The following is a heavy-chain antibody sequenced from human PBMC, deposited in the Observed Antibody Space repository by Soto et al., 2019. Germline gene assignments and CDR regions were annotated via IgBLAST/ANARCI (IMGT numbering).Heavy chain of an antibody. CDR2: INAANGDT. J-gene: IGHJ5*02. CDR1: GYTFTSYG. CDR3: VRRHVSATGIDWFDP. V-gene: IGHV1-3*01. Sequence: ASVKVSCKASGYTFTSYGIHWVRQAPGQRLEWMGWINAANGDTKYSPKFQGRVTITRETSASTAYMELSSLRSEDTAVYYCVRRHVSATGIDWFDPWAPGTTVTVSA. D-gene: IGHD6-13*01.